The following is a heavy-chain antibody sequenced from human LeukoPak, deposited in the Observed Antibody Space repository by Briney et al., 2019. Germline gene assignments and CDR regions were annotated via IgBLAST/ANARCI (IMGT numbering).Heavy chain of an antibody. CDR2: ISSSSTI. CDR3: ARDNEVGESDY. CDR1: GLTFSSYS. Sequence: PGGSLRLSCAASGLTFSSYSMNWVRQAPGKGLEWVSYISSSSTIYYADSVKGRFTISRDNAKNSLYLQMNSLRDEDTAVYYCARDNEVGESDYWGQGTLVTVSS. J-gene: IGHJ4*02. D-gene: IGHD1-26*01. V-gene: IGHV3-48*02.